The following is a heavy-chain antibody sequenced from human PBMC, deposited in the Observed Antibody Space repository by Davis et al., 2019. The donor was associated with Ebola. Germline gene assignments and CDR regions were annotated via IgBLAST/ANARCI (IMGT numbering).Heavy chain of an antibody. CDR1: GGSFSGYY. Sequence: SETLSLTCAVYGGSFSGYYWNWIRQPPGKGLEWIGEINHSGSTNYNPSLKSRVTISVDTSKNQFSLKVSSVTAADTAVYYCARRRGSSSSYHFDYWGQGTLVTVSS. CDR2: INHSGST. V-gene: IGHV4-34*01. CDR3: ARRRGSSSSYHFDY. J-gene: IGHJ4*02. D-gene: IGHD6-6*01.